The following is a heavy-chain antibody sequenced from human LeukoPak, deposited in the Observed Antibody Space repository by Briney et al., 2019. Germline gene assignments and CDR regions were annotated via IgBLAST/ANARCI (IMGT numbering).Heavy chain of an antibody. Sequence: GGSLRLSCAASGFTFDDYGMSWVRQAPGKGLEWVSGINWNGGSTGYADSVKGRFTISRDNAKNSLYLQMNSLRAEDTALYYCARERYYDSSGPDAFDIWGQGTMVTVSS. CDR3: ARERYYDSSGPDAFDI. CDR1: GFTFDDYG. CDR2: INWNGGST. D-gene: IGHD3-22*01. J-gene: IGHJ3*02. V-gene: IGHV3-20*04.